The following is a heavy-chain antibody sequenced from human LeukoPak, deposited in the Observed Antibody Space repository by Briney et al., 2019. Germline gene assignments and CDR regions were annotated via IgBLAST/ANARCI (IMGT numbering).Heavy chain of an antibody. CDR1: GFTFSNYG. J-gene: IGHJ4*02. Sequence: GGSLRLSCAASGFTFSNYGMHWVRQPPGKGLEWVTLIWYDGSNKYYADSVKGRFTISRDNSKNTLYLQMNSLRPEDTALYYCAKEGTVQISTWYDNWGQGTLVTVSS. CDR3: AKEGTVQISTWYDN. CDR2: IWYDGSNK. D-gene: IGHD6-13*01. V-gene: IGHV3-30*02.